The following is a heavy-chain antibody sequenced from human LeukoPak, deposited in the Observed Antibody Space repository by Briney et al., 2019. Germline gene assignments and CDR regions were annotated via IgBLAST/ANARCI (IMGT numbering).Heavy chain of an antibody. CDR3: ARGPDSSGYFGPFDY. D-gene: IGHD3-22*01. J-gene: IGHJ4*02. CDR1: GFIFDDYA. Sequence: QPGRSLRLSCAASGFIFDDYAMHWVRQAPGKGLEWVSGISWDSDSIDYADSVKGRFTISRDNSKNTLYLQMNSLRAEDTAVYYCARGPDSSGYFGPFDYWGQGTLVTVSS. V-gene: IGHV3-9*01. CDR2: ISWDSDSI.